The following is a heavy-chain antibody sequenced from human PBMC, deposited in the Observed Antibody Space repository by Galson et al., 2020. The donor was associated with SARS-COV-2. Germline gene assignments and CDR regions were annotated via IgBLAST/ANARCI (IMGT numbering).Heavy chain of an antibody. CDR2: MNPYSGNT. Sequence: GESLKISCKASGYTFTSYDIIWVRQASGQGLEWVGWMNPYSGNTGFAQTFQGRLTMTRNTSISTAYMDLTSLRSEDTAVYYCARGPPDSSIDYWGHGTLVTVSS. CDR1: GYTFTSYD. CDR3: ARGPPDSSIDY. D-gene: IGHD6-19*01. J-gene: IGHJ4*01. V-gene: IGHV1-8*01.